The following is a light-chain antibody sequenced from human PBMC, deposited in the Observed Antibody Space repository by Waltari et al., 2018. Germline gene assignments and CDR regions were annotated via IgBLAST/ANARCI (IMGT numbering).Light chain of an antibody. CDR2: ATS. J-gene: IGKJ1*01. CDR3: QHYVRLPVT. CDR1: QSIART. Sequence: EIVLTQSPGALSLSPGERANHSCRASQSIARTIAWYQQKPGQAPRLLIYATSTSATGIPDRFSGSGSETDFSLTIYRLEPEDFAVYYCQHYVRLPVTFGQGTKVEIK. V-gene: IGKV3-20*01.